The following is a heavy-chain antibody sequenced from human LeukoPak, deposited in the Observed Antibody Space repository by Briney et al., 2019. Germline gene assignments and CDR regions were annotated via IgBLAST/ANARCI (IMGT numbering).Heavy chain of an antibody. D-gene: IGHD2-2*01. J-gene: IGHJ4*02. CDR2: INPNSGGT. Sequence: GASVKVSCKASGYTFTGYYMHWVRQAPGQGLEWMGWINPNSGGTNYAQKFQGRVTMTRDTSISTAYMELSRLRSDDTAVYYCARDVLVRYCSSTSRYWGIDYWGQGTLVTVSS. V-gene: IGHV1-2*02. CDR1: GYTFTGYY. CDR3: ARDVLVRYCSSTSRYWGIDY.